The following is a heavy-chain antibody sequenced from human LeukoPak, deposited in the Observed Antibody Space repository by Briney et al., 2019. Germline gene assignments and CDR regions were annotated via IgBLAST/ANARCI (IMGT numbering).Heavy chain of an antibody. CDR3: ARSRDETTSYSDLDS. J-gene: IGHJ4*03. V-gene: IGHV4-34*01. Sequence: SETLSLTCSANSGHFSGYYWTWIRQPPGKGLEWIAEVNHRGNANYNPSLRSQDAISVATSKNQFSLNLNSVTAADTAVYYCARSRDETTSYSDLDSWGHGTLVTVSS. D-gene: IGHD1-14*01. CDR2: VNHRGNA. CDR1: SGHFSGYY.